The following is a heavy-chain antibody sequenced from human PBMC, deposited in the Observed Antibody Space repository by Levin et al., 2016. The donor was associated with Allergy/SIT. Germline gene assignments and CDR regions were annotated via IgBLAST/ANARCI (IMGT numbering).Heavy chain of an antibody. V-gene: IGHV4-59*01. CDR3: AREWQQLARGAFDI. J-gene: IGHJ3*02. CDR2: IYYSGST. Sequence: SETLSLTCTVSGGSISSYYWSWIRQPPGKGLEWIGYIYYSGSTNYNPSLKSRVTISVDTSKNQFSLKLSSVTAADTAVYYCAREWQQLARGAFDIWGQGTMVTVSS. D-gene: IGHD6-13*01. CDR1: GGSISSYY.